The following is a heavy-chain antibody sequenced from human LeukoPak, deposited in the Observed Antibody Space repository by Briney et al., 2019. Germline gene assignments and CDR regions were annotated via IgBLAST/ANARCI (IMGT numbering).Heavy chain of an antibody. CDR1: GGSISSYY. CDR3: AGGGSWELPNFDY. J-gene: IGHJ4*02. D-gene: IGHD1-26*01. Sequence: SETLSLTCTVSGGSISSYYWSWIRQPPGKGLEWIGYIYYSGSTNYNPSLKSRVTISVDTSKNQFSLKLSSATAADTAVYYCAGGGSWELPNFDYWGQGTLVTVSS. V-gene: IGHV4-59*01. CDR2: IYYSGST.